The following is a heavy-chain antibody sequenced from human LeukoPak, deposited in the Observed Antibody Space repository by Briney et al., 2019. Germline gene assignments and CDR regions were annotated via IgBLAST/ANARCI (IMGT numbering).Heavy chain of an antibody. D-gene: IGHD6-6*01. CDR1: GFTFSKNA. J-gene: IGHJ4*02. V-gene: IGHV3-23*01. Sequence: GGSLRLSCVASGFTFSKNALSWVRQTPGKGLECVSAISGDGRSPYYADSVKGRFTISRDNSKNTLYLQMDSLRAEDTAVYYCARDGAARPHFDYWGQGTLVTVSS. CDR2: ISGDGRSP. CDR3: ARDGAARPHFDY.